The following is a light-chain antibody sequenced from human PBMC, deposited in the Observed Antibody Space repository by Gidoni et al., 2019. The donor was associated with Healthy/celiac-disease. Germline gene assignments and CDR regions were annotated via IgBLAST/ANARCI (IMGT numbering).Light chain of an antibody. CDR1: QSVSSY. CDR3: QQRSNWPGT. J-gene: IGKJ1*01. V-gene: IGKV3-11*01. Sequence: EIVLTQSPATLSLSPGERATLSCRASQSVSSYLAWYQQKPGQAPRLLIYDASNRATGIPARFSGSWSGTDFTLTISSLEPADFAVYYCQQRSNWPGTFGQGTKVEIK. CDR2: DAS.